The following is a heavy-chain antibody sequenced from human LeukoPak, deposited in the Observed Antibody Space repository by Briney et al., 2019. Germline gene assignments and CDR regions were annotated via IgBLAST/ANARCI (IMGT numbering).Heavy chain of an antibody. J-gene: IGHJ5*02. V-gene: IGHV1-69*13. D-gene: IGHD3-3*01. Sequence: SVKVSCKASGGTIISYAISWVRQAPGQGLEWMGGIIPIFGTANYAQKFQGRVTITADESTSTAYMELSSLRSEDTAVYYCARETDITIFGVVTSYNWFDPWGQGTLVTVSS. CDR3: ARETDITIFGVVTSYNWFDP. CDR2: IIPIFGTA. CDR1: GGTIISYA.